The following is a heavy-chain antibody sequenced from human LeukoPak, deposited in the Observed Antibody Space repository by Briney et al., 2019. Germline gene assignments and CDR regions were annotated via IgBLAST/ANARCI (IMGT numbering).Heavy chain of an antibody. J-gene: IGHJ3*02. CDR3: ARGDDAFDI. V-gene: IGHV1-69*04. CDR2: IIPILGIA. Sequence: SVKVSCKASGGTFSSYAISWVRQAPGQGLEWMGRIIPILGIANYAQKFQGRVTITADKSTSTAYMELSSLRSDDTALYYCARGDDAFDIWGQGTMVTVSS. CDR1: GGTFSSYA.